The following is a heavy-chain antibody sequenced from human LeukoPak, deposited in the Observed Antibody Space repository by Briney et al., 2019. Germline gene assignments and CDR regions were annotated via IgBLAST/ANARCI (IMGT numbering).Heavy chain of an antibody. D-gene: IGHD3-22*01. J-gene: IGHJ4*02. CDR1: GGSISSYY. CDR3: ARVGVASSGYPFDY. Sequence: SETLSLTCTVSGGSISSYYWSWIRRPAGKGLEWIGRIYTSGSTNYNPSLKSRVTMSVDTSKNQFSLRLSSVTAADTAVYYCARVGVASSGYPFDYWGQGTLVTVSS. V-gene: IGHV4-4*07. CDR2: IYTSGST.